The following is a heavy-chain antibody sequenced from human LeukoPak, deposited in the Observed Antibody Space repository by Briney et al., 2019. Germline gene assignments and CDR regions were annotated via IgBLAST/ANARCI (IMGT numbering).Heavy chain of an antibody. V-gene: IGHV4-4*07. J-gene: IGHJ5*02. CDR1: GGSISSYY. Sequence: PSETLSLTCTVSGGSISSYYWSWIRQPAGKGLEWIGHIYTCGSTNYNPSRKSRVTMSVDTSKNQFSLKLSSVTAADTAVYYCARAYGSGSKYNWFDPGAREPWSPSPQ. D-gene: IGHD3-10*01. CDR2: IYTCGST. CDR3: ARAYGSGSKYNWFDP.